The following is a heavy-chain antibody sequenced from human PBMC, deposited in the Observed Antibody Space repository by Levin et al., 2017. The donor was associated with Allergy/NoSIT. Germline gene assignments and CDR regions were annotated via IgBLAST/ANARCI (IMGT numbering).Heavy chain of an antibody. D-gene: IGHD3-3*01. CDR3: AKPITIFGVVNNWYFDR. Sequence: SGESLKISCAASGFTFSSYAMSWVRQAPGKGLEWVSAISGSGGSTYYADSVKGRFTISRDNSKNTLYLQMNSLRAEDTAVYYCAKPITIFGVVNNWYFDRWGRGTLVTVSS. CDR1: GFTFSSYA. CDR2: ISGSGGST. V-gene: IGHV3-23*01. J-gene: IGHJ2*01.